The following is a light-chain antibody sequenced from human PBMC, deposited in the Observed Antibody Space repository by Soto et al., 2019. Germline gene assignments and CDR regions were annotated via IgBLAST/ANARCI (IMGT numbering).Light chain of an antibody. CDR3: SSFSSSTTRV. CDR1: SSDVGDFNY. Sequence: QSALTQPASVSGSPGQSITISCTGTSSDVGDFNYVSWYQQHPGKAPKLMIYDVGNRPSGVSIRFSGSKSGSTASLTISGLQAEDEAAYYCSSFSSSTTRVFGTGTKLTVL. J-gene: IGLJ1*01. V-gene: IGLV2-14*01. CDR2: DVG.